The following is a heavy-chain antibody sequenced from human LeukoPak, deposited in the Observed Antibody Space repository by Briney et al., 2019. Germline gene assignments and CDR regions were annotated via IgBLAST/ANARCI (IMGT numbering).Heavy chain of an antibody. Sequence: SGTLSLTCTVSGDSINSLDLWSWVRQPPGKGLEWIGEMYLSGTTHSNPSVKSRVTISIDKSKNQFFLNLSSVTAAGTAVYYCAGLVGRYSSGLYYYYFDYWGQGTLVTVSS. V-gene: IGHV4-4*02. CDR3: AGLVGRYSSGLYYYYFDY. J-gene: IGHJ4*02. CDR1: GDSINSLDL. D-gene: IGHD3-22*01. CDR2: MYLSGTT.